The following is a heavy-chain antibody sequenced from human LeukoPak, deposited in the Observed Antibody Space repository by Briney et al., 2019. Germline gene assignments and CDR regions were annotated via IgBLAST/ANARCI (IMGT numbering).Heavy chain of an antibody. CDR2: ISSGGSTI. CDR1: GFTFSRYE. V-gene: IGHV3-48*03. Sequence: PGGSLRLSCAASGFTFSRYEMNWVRQAPGKGLEWISYISSGGSTIYYADSVKGRFTISRDNAKNSLYLQMNSLRAEDTAIYYCATLTVVVPAATDVWGQGTMVTVSS. D-gene: IGHD2-2*01. CDR3: ATLTVVVPAATDV. J-gene: IGHJ3*01.